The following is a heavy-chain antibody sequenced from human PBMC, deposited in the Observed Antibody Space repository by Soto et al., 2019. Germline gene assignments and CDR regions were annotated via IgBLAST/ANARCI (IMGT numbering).Heavy chain of an antibody. J-gene: IGHJ4*02. D-gene: IGHD2-8*01. Sequence: PXGSLRLSFTASRFLFTDYYMSWIRQPPGKGLEWLAYIDGSSDYTNSADSVKGRFTISRDNAKNSVFLQMNNLRADDTAVYYCARDLRFSSTNYFDFWGRGTLVTVSS. CDR3: ARDLRFSSTNYFDF. CDR1: RFLFTDYY. V-gene: IGHV3-11*06. CDR2: IDGSSDYT.